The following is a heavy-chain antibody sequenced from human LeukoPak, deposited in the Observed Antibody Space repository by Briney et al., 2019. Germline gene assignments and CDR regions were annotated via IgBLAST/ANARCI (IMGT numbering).Heavy chain of an antibody. CDR2: IDWNGART. J-gene: IGHJ4*02. V-gene: IGHV3-20*04. CDR1: GFTFDDYG. CDR3: AKGSTDTWKCADK. D-gene: IGHD1-20*01. Sequence: SGGSLRLSCAASGFTFDDYGTSWVRQAPGKGLEWVSGIDWNGARTVYADFAKGRFTISRDNAKNSLYLQLNSLRAEDTALYYCAKGSTDTWKCADKWGQGTLVTVSS.